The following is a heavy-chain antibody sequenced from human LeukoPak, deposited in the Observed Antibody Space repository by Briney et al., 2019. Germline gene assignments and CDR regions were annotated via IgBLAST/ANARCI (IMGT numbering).Heavy chain of an antibody. CDR1: GFTFSSYA. J-gene: IGHJ4*02. D-gene: IGHD3-22*01. Sequence: GGSLRLSCAASGFTFSSYAMSWVRQAPGKGLEWVSAISGSGGSTYYADSVKGRFTISRDNSKNTLYLQMNSRKAEDTAVYYCXXXMIXVVITXXGCFDYWGQGTLVTVSS. CDR3: XXXMIXVVITXXGCFDY. V-gene: IGHV3-23*01. CDR2: ISGSGGST.